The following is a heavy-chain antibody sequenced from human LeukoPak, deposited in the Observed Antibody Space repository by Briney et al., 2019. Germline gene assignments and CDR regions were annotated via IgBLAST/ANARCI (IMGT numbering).Heavy chain of an antibody. Sequence: SETLSLTCAVYGGSFSGYYWGWIRQPPGKGLEWIGSIYYSGSTYYNPSLKSRVTISVDTSKNQFSLKLSSVTAADTAVHYCARQVVEYDYVWGSYRSLYYFDYWGQGTLVTVSS. D-gene: IGHD3-16*02. CDR1: GGSFSGYY. CDR3: ARQVVEYDYVWGSYRSLYYFDY. V-gene: IGHV4-39*01. J-gene: IGHJ4*02. CDR2: IYYSGST.